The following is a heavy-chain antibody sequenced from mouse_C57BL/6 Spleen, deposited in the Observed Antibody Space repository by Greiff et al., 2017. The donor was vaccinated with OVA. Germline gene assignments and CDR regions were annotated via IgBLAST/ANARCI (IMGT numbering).Heavy chain of an antibody. V-gene: IGHV6-3*01. CDR2: LRLKSDNYAT. Sequence: EVKLMESGGGLVQPGGSMKLSCVASGFTFSNYWMNWVRQSPEKGLEWVAQLRLKSDNYATHYAESVKGRFTISRDDSKSSVYLQMNNLRAEYTGIYYCTYYYGSSYYAMDYWGQGTSVTVSS. D-gene: IGHD1-1*01. J-gene: IGHJ4*01. CDR1: GFTFSNYW. CDR3: TYYYGSSYYAMDY.